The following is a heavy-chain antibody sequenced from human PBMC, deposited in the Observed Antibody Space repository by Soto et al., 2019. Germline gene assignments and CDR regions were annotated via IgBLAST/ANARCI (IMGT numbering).Heavy chain of an antibody. V-gene: IGHV4-30-4*01. CDR3: AREGSSGVRYYYYYGMDA. CDR1: GGSISSGDYY. J-gene: IGHJ6*02. CDR2: IYYSGST. Sequence: PSETLSLTCTVSGGSISSGDYYWSWIRQPPGKGLEWIGYIYYSGSTYYNPSLKSRVTISVDTSKNQFSLKLSSVTAADTAVYYCAREGSSGVRYYYYYGMDAWGQGTTVTVSS. D-gene: IGHD6-6*01.